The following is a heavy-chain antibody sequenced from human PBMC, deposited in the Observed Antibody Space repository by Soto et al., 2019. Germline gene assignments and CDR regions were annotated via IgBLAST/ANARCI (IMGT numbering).Heavy chain of an antibody. J-gene: IGHJ6*03. CDR2: ISWNSGSI. Sequence: PGGSLRLSCAASGFTFDDYAMHWVRQAPGKGLEWVSGISWNSGSIGYADSVKGRFTISRDNAKNSLYLQMNSLRAEDTALYYCAKDQTIVTTRGGNYYYYYYMDVWGKGTTVTVSS. CDR1: GFTFDDYA. CDR3: AKDQTIVTTRGGNYYYYYYMDV. V-gene: IGHV3-9*01. D-gene: IGHD4-4*01.